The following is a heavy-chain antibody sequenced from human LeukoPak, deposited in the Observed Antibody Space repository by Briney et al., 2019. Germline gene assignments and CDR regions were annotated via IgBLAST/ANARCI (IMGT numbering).Heavy chain of an antibody. CDR1: EFSVGSNY. V-gene: IGHV3-66*01. D-gene: IGHD3-16*02. Sequence: GGSLRLSCAASEFSVGSNYMTWVRQAPGKGLEWVSLIYSGGSTYYADSVKGRFTISRDNSKNTLFLQMNSLRAEDTAVYYCAKNTISGGHYQYYMDVWGKGTTVTVSS. CDR2: IYSGGST. CDR3: AKNTISGGHYQYYMDV. J-gene: IGHJ6*03.